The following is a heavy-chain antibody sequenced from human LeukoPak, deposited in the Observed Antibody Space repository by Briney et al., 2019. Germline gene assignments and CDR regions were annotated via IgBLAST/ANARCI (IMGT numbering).Heavy chain of an antibody. CDR3: ASYPRYVSTPPFDY. Sequence: ASVKVSCKASGYTFTAYYLHWERQAPGQRLEWMGWINPNTGDTESAQNFQGRVTMTRDTSISTAYLELTRLTSDDTAVYYCASYPRYVSTPPFDYWGQGTLVTVSS. CDR1: GYTFTAYY. CDR2: INPNTGDT. V-gene: IGHV1-2*02. J-gene: IGHJ4*02. D-gene: IGHD2-15*01.